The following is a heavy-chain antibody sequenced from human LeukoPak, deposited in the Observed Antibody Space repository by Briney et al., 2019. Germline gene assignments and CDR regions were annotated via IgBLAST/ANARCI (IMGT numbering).Heavy chain of an antibody. V-gene: IGHV1-69*06. CDR2: IIPVFGTT. CDR3: ARCSPGDSSNFYAVLQY. D-gene: IGHD3-22*01. Sequence: GASVKVSCKASGGTFSSYAISWVRQAPGQGLEWLGGIIPVFGTTTYAQKFQAKVTMTADKSTSTAYLEISSLTSDDTAVYYCARCSPGDSSNFYAVLQYWGQGTQVTVST. J-gene: IGHJ4*02. CDR1: GGTFSSYA.